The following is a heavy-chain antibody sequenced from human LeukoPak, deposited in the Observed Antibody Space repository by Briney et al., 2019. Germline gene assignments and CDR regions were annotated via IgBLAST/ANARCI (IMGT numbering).Heavy chain of an antibody. Sequence: SDTLSLTCTVSGDSISTSRYYWGWCRQPPGRGVDRIGSSYYSGATYYNPSLKSQGNITEDTSKNQFSVKLTSVSAADTAVYYCVRHAIDSSSHYLEYFDYWGQGTLVTVSS. CDR1: GDSISTSRYY. V-gene: IGHV4-39*01. CDR2: SYYSGAT. J-gene: IGHJ4*02. D-gene: IGHD3-22*01. CDR3: VRHAIDSSSHYLEYFDY.